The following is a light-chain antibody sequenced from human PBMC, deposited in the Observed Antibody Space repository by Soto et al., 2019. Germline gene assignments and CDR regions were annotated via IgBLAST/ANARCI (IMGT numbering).Light chain of an antibody. CDR3: QQYNDNWT. V-gene: IGKV1-5*03. J-gene: IGKJ1*01. CDR1: QSISSW. Sequence: DIQMTQSPSTLSASVGDRVTITCRASQSISSWLAWYQQKPGTAPKLLIYKASTLQSGVPSRFSGSGSGTKFTLTISGLQPDDSATYYCQQYNDNWTFGQGTKVDIK. CDR2: KAS.